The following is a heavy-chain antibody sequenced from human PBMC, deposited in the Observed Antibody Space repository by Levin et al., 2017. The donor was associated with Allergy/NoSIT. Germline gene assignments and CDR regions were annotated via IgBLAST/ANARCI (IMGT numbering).Heavy chain of an antibody. V-gene: IGHV3-23*01. CDR3: AKISSWAKVVGSFFDY. D-gene: IGHD2-15*01. Sequence: GGSLRLSCAASGFTFSSYAMSWVRQAPGKGLEWVSAISASGGSTSYADSVKGRFTISRDNSQNTVYLQMSSLRAEDTAVYYCAKISSWAKVVGSFFDYWGQGTPVTVSS. CDR1: GFTFSSYA. J-gene: IGHJ4*02. CDR2: ISASGGST.